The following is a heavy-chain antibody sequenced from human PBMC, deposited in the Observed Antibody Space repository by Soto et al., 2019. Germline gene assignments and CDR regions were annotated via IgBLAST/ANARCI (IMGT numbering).Heavy chain of an antibody. J-gene: IGHJ6*02. V-gene: IGHV1-46*01. CDR2: INPSGGST. D-gene: IGHD3-10*01. CDR3: ARDGFYGSGTSSYYYGMDV. CDR1: GYTFTSYY. Sequence: ASVKVSCNASGYTFTSYYMHWVRQSPVQGLEWMGIINPSGGSTSYAQKFQGRVTMTRDTSTSTVYMELSSLRSEDTAVYYCARDGFYGSGTSSYYYGMDVWGQGTTVPVSS.